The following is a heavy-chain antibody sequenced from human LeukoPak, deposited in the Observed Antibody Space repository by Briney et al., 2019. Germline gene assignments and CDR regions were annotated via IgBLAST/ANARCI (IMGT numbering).Heavy chain of an antibody. J-gene: IGHJ4*02. Sequence: GGSLRLSWAAAGFTFNSHAMNWVRQAPGKGLEWVSGISGSGGTTYYADSVRGRFTIPRDNSKNTMYLQMSSLRAEDTATYYCAKAVGSESGNTFDYWSQGTLVTVSS. D-gene: IGHD3-10*01. CDR1: GFTFNSHA. CDR3: AKAVGSESGNTFDY. V-gene: IGHV3-23*01. CDR2: ISGSGGTT.